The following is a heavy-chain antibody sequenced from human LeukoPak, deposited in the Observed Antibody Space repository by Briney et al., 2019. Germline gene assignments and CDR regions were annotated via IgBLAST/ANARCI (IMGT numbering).Heavy chain of an antibody. J-gene: IGHJ5*02. CDR2: IYTSGST. Sequence: SETLSLTCTVSGNSFGDYYWSWIRQPAGKGLEWIGRIYTSGSTTYSPSLKGRVTMSVDTSKSQFSLNLMSVTAADTAVYYCTRDTGTTGEVKLDPWGQGTLVTVSS. CDR1: GNSFGDYY. D-gene: IGHD4-17*01. CDR3: TRDTGTTGEVKLDP. V-gene: IGHV4-4*07.